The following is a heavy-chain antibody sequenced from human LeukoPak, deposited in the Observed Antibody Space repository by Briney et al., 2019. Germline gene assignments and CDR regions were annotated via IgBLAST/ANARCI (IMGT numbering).Heavy chain of an antibody. J-gene: IGHJ3*02. D-gene: IGHD3-22*01. CDR2: IYHSGST. Sequence: SETLSLTCTVSGYSISSGYYWGWIRQPPGKGLEWIGSIYHSGSTYYNPSLKSRVTISVDTSKNQFSLKLSSVTAADTAVYYCARETPPNYYDSSGDAFDIWGQGTMVTVSS. CDR3: ARETPPNYYDSSGDAFDI. CDR1: GYSISSGYY. V-gene: IGHV4-38-2*02.